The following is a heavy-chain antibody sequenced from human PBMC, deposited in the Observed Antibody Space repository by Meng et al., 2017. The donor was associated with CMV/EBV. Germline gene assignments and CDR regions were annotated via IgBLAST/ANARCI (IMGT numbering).Heavy chain of an antibody. CDR1: GGSISSYY. D-gene: IGHD3-3*01. V-gene: IGHV4-39*07. CDR2: IYYSGST. J-gene: IGHJ5*02. CDR3: ARGHGGIFGVVIGGDWFDP. Sequence: SETLSLTCTVSGGSISSYYWGWIRQPPGKGLEWIGSIYYSGSTYYNPSLKSRVTISVDTSKNQFSLKLSSVTAADTAVYYCARGHGGIFGVVIGGDWFDPWGQGTLVTVSS.